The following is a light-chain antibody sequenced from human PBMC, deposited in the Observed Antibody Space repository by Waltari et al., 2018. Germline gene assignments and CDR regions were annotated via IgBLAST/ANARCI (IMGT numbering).Light chain of an antibody. CDR2: EVT. J-gene: IGLJ1*01. CDR3: SSYTSSRTVV. V-gene: IGLV2-14*01. CDR1: SGDVGAYHY. Sequence: QSALTQPASVSGSPGRSIAIACAGTSGDVGAYHYVSLYQQYPGKAPQFLIYEVTNRPSGVSSRFSGSKSGNTASLTISGLQPDDEADYCCSSYTSSRTVVFGTGTEVTVL.